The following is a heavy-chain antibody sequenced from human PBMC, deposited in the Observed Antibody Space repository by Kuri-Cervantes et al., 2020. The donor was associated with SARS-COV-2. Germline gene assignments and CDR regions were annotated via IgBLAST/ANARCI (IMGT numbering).Heavy chain of an antibody. CDR2: ISWNSGNI. CDR1: GFPSDDYV. J-gene: IGHJ3*02. D-gene: IGHD2-2*02. V-gene: IGHV3-9*02. Sequence: SLKISCAASGFPSDDYVMHWVRQAPGKGLEWVSGISWNSGNIGYADSVKGRFTISRDNAKNSLYLQMNSLRAEDTAVYYCARDYCSSTICDNDAFDIWGQGTMVTVSS. CDR3: ARDYCSSTICDNDAFDI.